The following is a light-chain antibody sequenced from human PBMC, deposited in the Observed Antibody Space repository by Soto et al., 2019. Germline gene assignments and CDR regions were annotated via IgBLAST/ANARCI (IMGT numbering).Light chain of an antibody. Sequence: DVVMTQTPLSLSVTPGQPASISCKSSQSLLHITGETFLFWYLQKPGQSPQLLIYEVSTRVSGVPDRFSGSGSGTDFTLEISRLETDDVGFYYCMQSTQLPPTFGQGTRLEIK. J-gene: IGKJ5*01. CDR3: MQSTQLPPT. CDR2: EVS. CDR1: QSLLHITGETF. V-gene: IGKV2D-29*02.